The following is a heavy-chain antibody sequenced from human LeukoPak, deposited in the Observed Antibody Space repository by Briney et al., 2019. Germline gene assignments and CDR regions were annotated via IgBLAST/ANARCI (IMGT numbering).Heavy chain of an antibody. J-gene: IGHJ4*02. CDR2: IKSKTDGGTT. Sequence: GGSLRLSCAASGFTFSNAWMNWVRQAPGKGLGWVGRIKSKTDGGTTDYAAPVQGRFTISREDSKNTLYLQMNSLRAEDTAVYYCAKDHYYDSSGYYSPDFDYWGQGTLVTVSS. D-gene: IGHD3-22*01. CDR1: GFTFSNAW. V-gene: IGHV3-15*01. CDR3: AKDHYYDSSGYYSPDFDY.